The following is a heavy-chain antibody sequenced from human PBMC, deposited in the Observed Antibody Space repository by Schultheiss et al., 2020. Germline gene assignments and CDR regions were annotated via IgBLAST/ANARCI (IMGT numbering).Heavy chain of an antibody. CDR3: ARQGIRGGMDV. Sequence: SETLSLTCAVYGGSFSGYYWSWIRQPPGKGLEWIGSIYYSGSTYYNPSLKSRVTISVDTSKNQFSLKLSSVTAADTAVYYCARQGIRGGMDVWGQGTTVTVSS. CDR2: IYYSGST. V-gene: IGHV4-34*01. D-gene: IGHD3-10*01. CDR1: GGSFSGYY. J-gene: IGHJ6*02.